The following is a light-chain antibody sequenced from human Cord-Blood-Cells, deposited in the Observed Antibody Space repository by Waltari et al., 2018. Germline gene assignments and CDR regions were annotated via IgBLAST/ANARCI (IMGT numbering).Light chain of an antibody. CDR3: QQYYSFPWT. J-gene: IGKJ1*01. CDR2: AAS. Sequence: VIWMTQSPSLLSASTGERVTISCRMSQGFRSYLAWYQQKPGKAPELLIYAASTLQSGVPSRFIGSGSGTDFTLTISCLQSEDFATYYCQQYYSFPWTFGQGTKVEIK. V-gene: IGKV1D-8*01. CDR1: QGFRSY.